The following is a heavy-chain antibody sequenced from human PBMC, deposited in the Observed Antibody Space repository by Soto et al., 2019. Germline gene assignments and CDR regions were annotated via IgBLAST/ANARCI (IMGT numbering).Heavy chain of an antibody. CDR3: ASLPAIGFGELLGRSDY. J-gene: IGHJ4*02. V-gene: IGHV4-30-4*01. CDR2: IYYSGSN. D-gene: IGHD3-10*01. Sequence: QVQLQESGPELVKPSQTLSLTCTVSGGSISSGDYYWSWMRQPPGKGLEWFGYIYYSGSNYYNPSLKSRVTIAVDTSKHQFSLKLSSVTAADTAVYYCASLPAIGFGELLGRSDYWGQGTLVTVSS. CDR1: GGSISSGDYY.